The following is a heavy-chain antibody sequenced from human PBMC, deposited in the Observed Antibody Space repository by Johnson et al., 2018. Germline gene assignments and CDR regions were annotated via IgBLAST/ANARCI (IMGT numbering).Heavy chain of an antibody. CDR2: IRSKAYGGTT. V-gene: IGHV3-49*05. D-gene: IGHD5-24*01. CDR1: GFTFGDYA. J-gene: IGHJ3*02. CDR3: TSSGEMATISYAFDI. Sequence: VQLVESGGGLVKPGRSXRLSCTASGFTFGDYAMSWFRQAPGKGLEWVGFIRSKAYGGTTEYAASVKGRFTISRDDSKSIAYLQMNSLKTEDTAVYYCTSSGEMATISYAFDIWGQGTMVTVSS.